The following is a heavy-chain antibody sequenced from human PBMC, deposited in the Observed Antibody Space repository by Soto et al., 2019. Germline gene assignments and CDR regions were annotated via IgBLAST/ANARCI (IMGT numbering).Heavy chain of an antibody. CDR3: ARRRYCGYDCYHKHYYGMDV. J-gene: IGHJ6*02. Sequence: QVQLVQSGAELMKPGSSVKVSCRASGDTFSSYTVNWARQAPGRGLEWMGRSIPVLGTTDYAQKFKGRVTITADKSSNIVYMELSSLRSEDTAVYYCARRRYCGYDCYHKHYYGMDVWGQGTTVTVAS. CDR1: GDTFSSYT. CDR2: SIPVLGTT. V-gene: IGHV1-69*08. D-gene: IGHD2-21*02.